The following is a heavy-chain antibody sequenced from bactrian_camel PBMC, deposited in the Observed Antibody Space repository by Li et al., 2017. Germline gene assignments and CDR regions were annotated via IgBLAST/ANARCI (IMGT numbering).Heavy chain of an antibody. CDR3: AAARRGSGRTCSDTDDYDL. D-gene: IGHD3*01. Sequence: HVQLVESGGGSVRAGGSLRLSCKVSGHSRGSNCVGWYRLPPGRAPAEREGIAAIRHDGGETWYAASVKGRFTISRDSAKNTVYLQMNSLKPKDTAMYYCAAARRGSGRTCSDTDDYDLTGQGTQVTVS. CDR1: GHSRGSNC. CDR2: IRHDGGET. J-gene: IGHJ4*01. V-gene: IGHV3S45*01.